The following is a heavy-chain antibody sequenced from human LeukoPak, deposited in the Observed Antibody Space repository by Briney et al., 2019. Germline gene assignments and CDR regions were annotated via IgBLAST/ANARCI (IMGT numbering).Heavy chain of an antibody. CDR3: VRRGYSYGS. CDR1: GGSFTGYY. CDR2: INHSGNT. Sequence: SETLSLTCAVYGGSFTGYYWSWIRQPPGKGLEWIGEINHSGNTNYNPSLKSRVTISVDTSKNQFSLRLSSVTAADTAVYYCVRRGYSYGSWGQGTLVTVSS. J-gene: IGHJ4*02. D-gene: IGHD5-18*01. V-gene: IGHV4-34*01.